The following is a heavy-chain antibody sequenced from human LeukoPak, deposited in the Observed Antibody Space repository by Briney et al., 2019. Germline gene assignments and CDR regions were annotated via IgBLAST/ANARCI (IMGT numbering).Heavy chain of an antibody. CDR2: INPSGGST. Sequence: ASVKVSCKASGYTFTSYYMHRVRQAPGQGLEWMGIINPSGGSTSYAQKFQGRVTMTRDMSTSTVYMELSSLRSEDTAVYYCAREGDYYDSSGYPTNWGQGTLVTVSS. CDR1: GYTFTSYY. V-gene: IGHV1-46*01. D-gene: IGHD3-22*01. CDR3: AREGDYYDSSGYPTN. J-gene: IGHJ4*02.